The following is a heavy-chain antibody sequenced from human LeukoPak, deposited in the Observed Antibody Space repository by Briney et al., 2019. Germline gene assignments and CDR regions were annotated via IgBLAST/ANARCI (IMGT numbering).Heavy chain of an antibody. CDR1: GFTFSSYS. V-gene: IGHV3-21*01. CDR3: AMSPYSSSWYWHY. CDR2: ISSSSYI. D-gene: IGHD6-13*01. Sequence: GGSLRLSCAASGFTFSSYSMNWVRQAPGKGLEWVSSISSSSYIYYADSVKGRFTISRDNAKNSLYLQMNSLRAEDTAVYYCAMSPYSSSWYWHYWGQGTLVTVSS. J-gene: IGHJ4*02.